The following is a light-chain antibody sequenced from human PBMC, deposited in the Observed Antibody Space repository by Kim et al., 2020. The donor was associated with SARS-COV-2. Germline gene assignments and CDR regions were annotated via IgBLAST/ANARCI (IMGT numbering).Light chain of an antibody. V-gene: IGKV3-15*01. CDR2: GAS. CDR3: QQYNDWPLIT. Sequence: IVMTQSPATLSVSPGEGVTLSCRADQSVSNNLAWYQQQPGQAPRLLIHGASTRAAGIPARFSGSGSGTEFTLTISSLQSEDSAVHYCQQYNDWPLITFGGGTKLEI. J-gene: IGKJ4*01. CDR1: QSVSNN.